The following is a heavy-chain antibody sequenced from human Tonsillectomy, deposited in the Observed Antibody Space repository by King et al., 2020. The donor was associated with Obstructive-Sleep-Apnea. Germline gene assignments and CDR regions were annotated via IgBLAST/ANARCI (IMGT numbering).Heavy chain of an antibody. CDR2: ISSSSNYI. Sequence: VQLVESGGGLVKPGGSLRLSCAASGFTFSPFSMNWVRQAPGKGLEWVSSISSSSNYIYYADSVKGRFTISRDNAKKSLYLQMNSLRAEDTAVYYRASSSGDPLNYWGQGTLVTVSS. CDR1: GFTFSPFS. J-gene: IGHJ4*02. D-gene: IGHD6-6*01. V-gene: IGHV3-21*01. CDR3: ASSSGDPLNY.